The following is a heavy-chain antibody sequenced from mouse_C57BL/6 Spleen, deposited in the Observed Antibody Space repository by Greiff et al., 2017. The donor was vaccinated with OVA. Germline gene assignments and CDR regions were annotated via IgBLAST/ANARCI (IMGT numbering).Heavy chain of an antibody. CDR1: GYTFTSYW. V-gene: IGHV1-52*01. CDR3: ARWGTTARYFDV. D-gene: IGHD1-2*01. J-gene: IGHJ1*03. CDR2: IDPSDSET. Sequence: QVQLQQSGAELVRPGSSVKLSCKASGYTFTSYWMHWVKQRPIQGLEWIGNIDPSDSETHYNQKFKDKATLTVDKSSSTAYMQLSSLTSEDSAVYYCARWGTTARYFDVWGTGTTVTVSS.